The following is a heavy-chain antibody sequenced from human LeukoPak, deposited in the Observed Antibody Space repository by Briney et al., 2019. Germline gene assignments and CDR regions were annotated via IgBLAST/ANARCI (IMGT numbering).Heavy chain of an antibody. CDR1: GGSISSSSYY. J-gene: IGHJ4*02. D-gene: IGHD3-16*01. Sequence: SETLSLTCTVSGGSISSSSYYWGWIRQPPWKGLEWIGNIYYSGSTYYNPSLKSRVTISVDTSKNQFSLKLSSVTAADTAVYYCARDRAVGAKVDYWGQGTLVTVSS. V-gene: IGHV4-39*07. CDR2: IYYSGST. CDR3: ARDRAVGAKVDY.